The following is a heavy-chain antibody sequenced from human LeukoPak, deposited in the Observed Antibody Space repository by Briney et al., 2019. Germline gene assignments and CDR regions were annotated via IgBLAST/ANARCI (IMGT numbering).Heavy chain of an antibody. CDR2: IYYSGST. V-gene: IGHV4-30-4*08. D-gene: IGHD3-10*01. Sequence: SETLSLTCTVSGGSISSSYYYWGWIRQPPGKGLKWIGYIYYSGSTYYNPSLKSRVTISVDTSKNQFSLKLSSVTAADTAVYYCARIRRRGSGSFDYWGQGTLVTVSS. CDR1: GGSISSSYYY. CDR3: ARIRRRGSGSFDY. J-gene: IGHJ4*02.